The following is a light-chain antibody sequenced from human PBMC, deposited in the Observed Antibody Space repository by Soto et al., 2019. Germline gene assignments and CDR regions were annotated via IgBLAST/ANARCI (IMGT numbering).Light chain of an antibody. CDR3: QHYNKGPPWLT. V-gene: IGKV3-15*01. Sequence: EIEMTQSPATLSVSPGERATLSCRASQSINSALAWYQQKPGQSPRLLIYGASTRATGIPTRFSGSGSGTEFALTISSLQSEDFAVYYCQHYNKGPPWLTFGGGTKLEIK. J-gene: IGKJ4*01. CDR2: GAS. CDR1: QSINSA.